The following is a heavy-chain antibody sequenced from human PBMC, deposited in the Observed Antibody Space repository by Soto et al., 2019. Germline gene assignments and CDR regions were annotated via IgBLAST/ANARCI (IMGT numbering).Heavy chain of an antibody. CDR2: ISGGGGGS. J-gene: IGHJ6*02. D-gene: IGHD6-13*01. CDR1: GFTFSSFA. V-gene: IGHV3-23*01. CDR3: AKDQLTAGGDYYYYYGMDV. Sequence: GGALPLSCDASGFTFSSFAMVWLRQPPGKGLEWLSGISGGGGGSYYADSVKGRFNISRDNSKNTLYRQMNSLRVEDTALYYCAKDQLTAGGDYYYYYGMDVWGRGTAVTVS.